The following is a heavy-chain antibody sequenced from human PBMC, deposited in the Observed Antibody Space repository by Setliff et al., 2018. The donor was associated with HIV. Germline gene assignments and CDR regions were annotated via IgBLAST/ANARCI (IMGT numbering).Heavy chain of an antibody. J-gene: IGHJ6*03. D-gene: IGHD3-3*01. CDR3: ARHTRQLEFLEWLSPHYYHYYYMDV. Sequence: PGESLTISCKGSGYSFSTYWIGWVRQMPGKGLEWMGIIYPGDSDTTYSPSFQGQVTISADKSISTAYLQWSSLKASGTAMYYCARHTRQLEFLEWLSPHYYHYYYMDVWGQGTTVTVSS. CDR1: GYSFSTYW. CDR2: IYPGDSDT. V-gene: IGHV5-51*01.